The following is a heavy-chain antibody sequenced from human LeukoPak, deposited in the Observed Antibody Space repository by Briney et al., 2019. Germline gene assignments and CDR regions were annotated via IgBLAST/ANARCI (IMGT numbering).Heavy chain of an antibody. CDR3: ARGFVPASSGYYYVGYYFDY. CDR1: GGSISSGGYY. J-gene: IGHJ4*02. CDR2: IYYSGST. V-gene: IGHV4-31*03. D-gene: IGHD3-22*01. Sequence: SQTLSLTCTVSGGSISSGGYYWSWIRQHPGKGLEWIGYIYYSGSTYYNPSLKSRVTISVDRSKNQFSLKLSSVTAADTAVYYCARGFVPASSGYYYVGYYFDYWGQGTLVTVSS.